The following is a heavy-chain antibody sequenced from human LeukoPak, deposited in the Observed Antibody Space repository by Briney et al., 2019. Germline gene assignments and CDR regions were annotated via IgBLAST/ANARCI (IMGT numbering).Heavy chain of an antibody. CDR1: GFTFSSHA. J-gene: IGHJ4*02. Sequence: PGGSLRLSCAASGFTFSSHAMGWVRQAPGKGLEWVSAIGGSGGSTYYADSVKGRFTISRDNAKNSLYLQMNSLRAEDTAVYYCARDAEMATISSYFDYWGQGTLVTVSS. V-gene: IGHV3-23*01. D-gene: IGHD5-24*01. CDR3: ARDAEMATISSYFDY. CDR2: IGGSGGST.